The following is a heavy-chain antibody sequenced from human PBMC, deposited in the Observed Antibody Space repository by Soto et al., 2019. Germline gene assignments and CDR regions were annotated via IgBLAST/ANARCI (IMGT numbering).Heavy chain of an antibody. D-gene: IGHD3-22*01. CDR2: IYFRGTT. CDR1: GGSISTYY. J-gene: IGHJ4*02. CDR3: ARMNFYDTSGYPFDY. Sequence: SETLSLTCTVSGGSISTYYWSWIRQPPGKGLEWIGYIYFRGTTNYNPSLKSRVTMSADTSKNQFSLKLNSVTAADTAVYYCARMNFYDTSGYPFDYWGQGTLVTVSS. V-gene: IGHV4-59*01.